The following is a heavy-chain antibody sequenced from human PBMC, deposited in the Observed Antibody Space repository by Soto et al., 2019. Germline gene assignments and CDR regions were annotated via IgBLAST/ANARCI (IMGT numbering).Heavy chain of an antibody. Sequence: SETLALTCTVSGGSISSGGYYWSWIRQHPGKGLEWIGYIYYSGSTYYNPSLKSRVTISVDTSKNQFSLKLSSVTAADTAVYYCARETTVTRGSYYCGMDVWGQGTTVTVSS. CDR3: ARETTVTRGSYYCGMDV. CDR1: GGSISSGGYY. J-gene: IGHJ6*02. CDR2: IYYSGST. D-gene: IGHD4-17*01. V-gene: IGHV4-31*03.